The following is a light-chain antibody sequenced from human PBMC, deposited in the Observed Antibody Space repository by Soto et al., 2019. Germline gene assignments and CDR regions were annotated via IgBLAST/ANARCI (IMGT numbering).Light chain of an antibody. CDR3: SSYTSKSSLI. Sequence: QSALTQPASVSGSPGQSITISCAGTMRDVGAYNLVSWYQQHPGRATQLIIYEVRNRPSGISFRFSGSKSGNTASLTISGLQAEDEADYYCSSYTSKSSLIFGGVTKVTVL. CDR1: MRDVGAYNL. CDR2: EVR. V-gene: IGLV2-14*01. J-gene: IGLJ2*01.